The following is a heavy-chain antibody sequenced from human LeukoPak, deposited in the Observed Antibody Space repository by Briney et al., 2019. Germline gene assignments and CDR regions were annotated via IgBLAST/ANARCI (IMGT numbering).Heavy chain of an antibody. CDR1: GFIVSSHY. J-gene: IGHJ4*02. D-gene: IGHD3-22*01. CDR2: IYSNNST. CDR3: ARGITMMIVAPAY. V-gene: IGHV3-53*01. Sequence: PGGSLRLSCAASGFIVSSHYMTWVRQALGKGLEWVSVIYSNNSTFYADSVKGRFTISRDNSKNTLYLQMNSLRAEDTAVYFCARGITMMIVAPAYWGQGTLVTVSS.